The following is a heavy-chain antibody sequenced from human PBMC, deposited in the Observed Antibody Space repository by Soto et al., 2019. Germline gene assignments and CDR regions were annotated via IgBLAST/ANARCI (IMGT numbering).Heavy chain of an antibody. D-gene: IGHD2-15*01. J-gene: IGHJ4*02. Sequence: SETLSLTCTVSGGSISSTSYYWGWIRQPPGKGLEWIGYIYYSGSTNYNPSLKSRVTISVDTSKNQFSLKLSSVTAADTAVYYCARGYDCSGGSCYLFDYWGQGTLVTVSS. CDR2: IYYSGST. CDR1: GGSISSTSYY. V-gene: IGHV4-61*05. CDR3: ARGYDCSGGSCYLFDY.